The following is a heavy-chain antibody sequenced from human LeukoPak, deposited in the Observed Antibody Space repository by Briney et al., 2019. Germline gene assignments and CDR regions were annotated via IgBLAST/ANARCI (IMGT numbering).Heavy chain of an antibody. Sequence: GGSLRLSCAASGFTFSSYGMSWARQAPGKGLEWVSAISGSGGSTAYADSVKGRFTISRDNAKNSLYLQMNSLRADDTALYYCARVRVVWDLDDAFDIWGRGTMVTVSS. CDR2: ISGSGGST. J-gene: IGHJ3*02. CDR3: ARVRVVWDLDDAFDI. D-gene: IGHD1-26*01. V-gene: IGHV3-20*04. CDR1: GFTFSSYG.